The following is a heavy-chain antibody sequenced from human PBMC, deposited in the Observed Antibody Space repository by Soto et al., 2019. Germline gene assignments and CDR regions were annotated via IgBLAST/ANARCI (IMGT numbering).Heavy chain of an antibody. CDR3: ARIGGYHGPLDY. Sequence: TLSLTCSVSGVSISSYFWSWILQPPGRGLEWIGYTYHRGSTNYSPSLKSRVAISLDTSENQFSLKVSSVTAADTAVYYCARIGGYHGPLDYWGQGTPVTVSS. CDR1: GVSISSYF. D-gene: IGHD3-16*02. V-gene: IGHV4-59*01. J-gene: IGHJ4*02. CDR2: TYHRGST.